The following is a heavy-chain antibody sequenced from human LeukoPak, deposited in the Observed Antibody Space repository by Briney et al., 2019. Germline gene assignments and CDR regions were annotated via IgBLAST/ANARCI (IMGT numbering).Heavy chain of an antibody. CDR2: IYYTGST. Sequence: PSETLSLTCGVSGGAITNYYWNWLRQAPGKGLEWLGYIYYTGSTTYNPSVKSRITISLDTSKKQISLKLRSVTAADTAVYYCARAGPWQIDPWGQGTLVTVSS. CDR3: ARAGPWQIDP. CDR1: GGAITNYY. V-gene: IGHV4-59*01. J-gene: IGHJ5*02. D-gene: IGHD3-10*01.